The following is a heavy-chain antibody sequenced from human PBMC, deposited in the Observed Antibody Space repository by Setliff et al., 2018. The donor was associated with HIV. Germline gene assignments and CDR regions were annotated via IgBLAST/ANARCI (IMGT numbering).Heavy chain of an antibody. V-gene: IGHV1-3*01. D-gene: IGHD4-17*01. CDR1: GYTFTSYA. CDR2: INAGNGNT. Sequence: SVKVSCKASGYTFTSYAMHWVRQAPGQRLEWMGWINAGNGNTKYSQKFQGRVTITRDTSASTAYMELSSLRAEDTALYYCAKDISNELFRGDYGHAFDIWGQGTMVTVSS. J-gene: IGHJ3*02. CDR3: AKDISNELFRGDYGHAFDI.